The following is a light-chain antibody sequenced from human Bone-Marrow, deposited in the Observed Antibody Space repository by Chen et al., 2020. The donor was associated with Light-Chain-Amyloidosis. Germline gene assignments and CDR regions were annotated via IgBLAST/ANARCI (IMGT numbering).Light chain of an antibody. CDR3: SSYTITNTLV. V-gene: IGLV2-14*01. Sequence: QSALTQPASVSGSPGQSTTIPCTGTSSDVGGDNHVSWYQQHPAKAPKLMIYEVTNRPSWVPDRFSGSKSDNSASLTISGLQTEDEADYFCSSYTITNTLVFGSGTRVTVL. CDR2: EVT. J-gene: IGLJ1*01. CDR1: SSDVGGDNH.